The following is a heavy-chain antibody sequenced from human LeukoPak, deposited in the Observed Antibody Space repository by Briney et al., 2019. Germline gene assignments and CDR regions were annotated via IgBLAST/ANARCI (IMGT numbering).Heavy chain of an antibody. D-gene: IGHD3-3*01. CDR3: AREGTTIFGVVIPDAFDI. V-gene: IGHV1-69*13. CDR2: IIPIFGTA. J-gene: IGHJ3*02. Sequence: ASVKVSCKASGGTFSSYAISWVRQAPGQGLEWMGGIIPIFGTANYAQKFQGRVTITADESTSTAYMELSSLRSEDTAVYYCAREGTTIFGVVIPDAFDIWGQGTMVTVSS. CDR1: GGTFSSYA.